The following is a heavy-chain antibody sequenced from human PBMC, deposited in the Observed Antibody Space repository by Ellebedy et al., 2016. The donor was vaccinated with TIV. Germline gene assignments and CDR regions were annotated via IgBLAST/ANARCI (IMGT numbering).Heavy chain of an antibody. Sequence: ASVKVSXKASGYTFTSYYMHWVRQAPGQGLEWMGIINPSGGSTSYAQKFQGRVTMTRDTSTSTVYMELSSLRSEDTAVYYCARSLGYCSSTSCPLPDAFDIWGQGTMVTVSS. J-gene: IGHJ3*02. CDR1: GYTFTSYY. V-gene: IGHV1-46*01. CDR3: ARSLGYCSSTSCPLPDAFDI. CDR2: INPSGGST. D-gene: IGHD2-2*01.